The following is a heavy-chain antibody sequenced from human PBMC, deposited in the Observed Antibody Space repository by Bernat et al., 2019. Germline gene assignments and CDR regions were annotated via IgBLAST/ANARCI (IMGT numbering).Heavy chain of an antibody. D-gene: IGHD4-11*01. CDR1: GFTFSSYV. CDR2: VSYDGNNK. J-gene: IGHJ3*02. CDR3: ATEGERMTTSSAFDI. Sequence: QVQLVESGGGVVQPGRSLRLSCAASGFTFSSYVMHWVRQAPDKGLEWVAVVSYDGNNKYYADSVRGRFSISRENSKNTLYLEMNSLRAEDTAVYYCATEGERMTTSSAFDIWGQGTVVTVSS. V-gene: IGHV3-30*01.